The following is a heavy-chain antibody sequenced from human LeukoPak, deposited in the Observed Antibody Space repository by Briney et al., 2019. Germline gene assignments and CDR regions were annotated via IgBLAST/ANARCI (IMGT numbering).Heavy chain of an antibody. V-gene: IGHV3-48*01. D-gene: IGHD3-3*01. Sequence: GSLRLSCAASGFTFSTYTMNWVRQAPGKGLEWVSYISSSSGSIYYADSVKGRFTISRDNAKNSLYLQMNSLRAEDTAVYYCARAGIFNFDYWGQGTLVTVSS. CDR2: ISSSSGSI. CDR1: GFTFSTYT. J-gene: IGHJ4*02. CDR3: ARAGIFNFDY.